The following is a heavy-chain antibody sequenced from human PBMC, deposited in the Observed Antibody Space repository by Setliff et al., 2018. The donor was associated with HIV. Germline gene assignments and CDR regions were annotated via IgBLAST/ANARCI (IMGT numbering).Heavy chain of an antibody. Sequence: SETLSLTCAVYGGSFSGYYWSWIRQPPGKGLEWIGEINHSGSTNYNPSLRSRVTISVDTSKNQFSLKLSSVTAADTAVYYCARIPRRGRYCSGGSCYSRYGMDVWGQGTTVTVSS. D-gene: IGHD2-15*01. V-gene: IGHV4-34*01. CDR1: GGSFSGYY. CDR3: ARIPRRGRYCSGGSCYSRYGMDV. CDR2: INHSGST. J-gene: IGHJ6*02.